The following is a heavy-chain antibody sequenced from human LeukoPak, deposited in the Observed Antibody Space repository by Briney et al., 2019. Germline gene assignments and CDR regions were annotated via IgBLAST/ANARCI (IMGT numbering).Heavy chain of an antibody. CDR2: IYYSGST. V-gene: IGHV4-31*03. J-gene: IGHJ4*02. CDR3: ARLKAAAGSDFDY. Sequence: PSQTLSLTCTVSGGSISSGGYYWSWIRQHPGKGLEWIGYIYYSGSTYYNPSLKSRVTISVDTSKNQFSLKLSSVTAADTAVYYCARLKAAAGSDFDYWGQGTLVTVSS. CDR1: GGSISSGGYY. D-gene: IGHD6-13*01.